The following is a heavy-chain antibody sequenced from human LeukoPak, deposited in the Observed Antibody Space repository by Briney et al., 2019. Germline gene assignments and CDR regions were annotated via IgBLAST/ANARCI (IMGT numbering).Heavy chain of an antibody. Sequence: SETLSLTCTVSGGSISSYYWSWIRQPPGKGLEWIGYIYYSGSTNYNPSLKSRVTISVDTSKNQFSLKLSSVTAADTAVYYCARRGTAMVLNWFDPWGQGTLDTVSS. CDR2: IYYSGST. CDR1: GGSISSYY. D-gene: IGHD5-18*01. V-gene: IGHV4-59*01. CDR3: ARRGTAMVLNWFDP. J-gene: IGHJ5*02.